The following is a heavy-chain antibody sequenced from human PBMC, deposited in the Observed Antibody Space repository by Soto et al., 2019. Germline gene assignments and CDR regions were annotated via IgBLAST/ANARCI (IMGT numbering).Heavy chain of an antibody. D-gene: IGHD6-19*01. CDR2: IYPGDSDT. J-gene: IGHJ6*02. V-gene: IGHV5-51*01. CDR3: ARYRAVAGGDYYYYYGMDV. CDR1: GYSFTSYW. Sequence: PGESLKISCKGSGYSFTSYWIGWVRQMPGKGLEWMGIIYPGDSDTRYSPSFQGQVTISADKSISTAYLQWSSLKASDTAMYYCARYRAVAGGDYYYYYGMDVWGQGTTVTVSS.